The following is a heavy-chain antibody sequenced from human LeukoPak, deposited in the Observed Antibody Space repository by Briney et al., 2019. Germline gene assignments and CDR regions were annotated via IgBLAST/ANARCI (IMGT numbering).Heavy chain of an antibody. CDR1: GFTVSSNY. J-gene: IGHJ6*02. CDR3: ARESGYSGYARYYGMDV. V-gene: IGHV3-53*04. Sequence: GGSLRLSCAASGFTVSSNYMSWVRQAPGKGRRWVSVIYSGGSTYYADSVKGRFTISRHNSKNTLYLQMNSLRAEDTAVYYCARESGYSGYARYYGMDVWGQGTTVTVSS. D-gene: IGHD5-12*01. CDR2: IYSGGST.